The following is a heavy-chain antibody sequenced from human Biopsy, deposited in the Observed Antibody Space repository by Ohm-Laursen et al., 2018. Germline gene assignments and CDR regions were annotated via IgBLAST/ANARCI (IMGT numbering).Heavy chain of an antibody. CDR2: MNPNSGKT. Sequence: ASVKASCKLSGHTFISYDIDWARQATGQGLEWLGWMNPNSGKTGYAQKFQGRATMTTNTSVNTAYMELTSLTFEDTAGYYCAIEGGTYSKPFDYWGQGSQVIVSS. D-gene: IGHD1-26*01. V-gene: IGHV1-8*01. CDR3: AIEGGTYSKPFDY. J-gene: IGHJ4*02. CDR1: GHTFISYD.